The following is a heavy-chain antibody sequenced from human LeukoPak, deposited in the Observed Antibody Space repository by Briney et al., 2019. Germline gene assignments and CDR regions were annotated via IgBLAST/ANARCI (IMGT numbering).Heavy chain of an antibody. CDR1: GFTFSSYE. CDR2: ISSGDSPM. CDR3: ARERGGEDAFDI. D-gene: IGHD7-27*01. J-gene: IGHJ3*02. V-gene: IGHV3-48*03. Sequence: GGSLRLSCAASGFTFSSYEMNWVRQAPGKGLEWVSYISSGDSPMYYADSAKGRFTISRDNAKNSLFLQMNSLRVEDTAIYYCARERGGEDAFDIWGQGALVTVSS.